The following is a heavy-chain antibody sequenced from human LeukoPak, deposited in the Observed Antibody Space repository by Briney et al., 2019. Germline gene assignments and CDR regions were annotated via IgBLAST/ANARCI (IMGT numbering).Heavy chain of an antibody. CDR3: AKDQGVVGSYDY. V-gene: IGHV3-30*02. CDR2: IQYDDSIE. J-gene: IGHJ4*01. D-gene: IGHD3-10*01. Sequence: GGSLRLSCAASGLTFSTFGMNWVRQAPDKGLTWVAFIQYDDSIEYYADSVKGRFTISRDNSKNTLYLQMNSLRGDDTAVYYCAKDQGVVGSYDYWGHGTPVTVSS. CDR1: GLTFSTFG.